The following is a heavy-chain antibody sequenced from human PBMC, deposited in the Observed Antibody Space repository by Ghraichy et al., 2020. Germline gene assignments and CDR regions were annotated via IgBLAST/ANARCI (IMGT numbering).Heavy chain of an antibody. D-gene: IGHD6-13*01. J-gene: IGHJ6*02. CDR1: GGSISSDY. V-gene: IGHV4-59*01. CDR2: MYYSGST. Sequence: SETLSLTCTVSGGSISSDYWSWIRQPPGKGLEWIGYMYYSGSTNYNPSLKSRVTISVDTSTNQFSLKLSSVTAAGTVVYYCAGGVVTAAAGKSHYYGMVVWRQGATVTVSS. CDR3: AGGVVTAAAGKSHYYGMVV.